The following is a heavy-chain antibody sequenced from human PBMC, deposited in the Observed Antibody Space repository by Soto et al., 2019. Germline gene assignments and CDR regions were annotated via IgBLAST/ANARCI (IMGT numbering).Heavy chain of an antibody. Sequence: SGPTLVNPTQTLTLTCTFPGFSLIISREAVGWIRQPPGKALEWLALIYWNDDKAYSPSLQSRLTITKDTSKNQVVLTVANMDPADTGTYYCAHRQTLQYDSSGYYYEYFDYWGQGALVTVSS. CDR2: IYWNDDK. D-gene: IGHD3-22*01. CDR1: GFSLIISREA. CDR3: AHRQTLQYDSSGYYYEYFDY. V-gene: IGHV2-5*01. J-gene: IGHJ4*02.